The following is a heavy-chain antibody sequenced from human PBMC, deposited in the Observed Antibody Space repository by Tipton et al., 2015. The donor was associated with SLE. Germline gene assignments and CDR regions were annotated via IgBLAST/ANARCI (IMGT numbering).Heavy chain of an antibody. CDR2: IYTSGST. J-gene: IGHJ5*02. CDR3: AGLMVYAIAPSGWFDP. CDR1: GGSISSGSYY. V-gene: IGHV4-61*02. Sequence: LRLSCTVSGGSISSGSYYWSWIRQPAGKGLEWIGRIYTSGSTNYNPSLKSRVTISVDTSKNQFSLKLSSVTAADTAVYYCAGLMVYAIAPSGWFDPWGQGTLVTVSP. D-gene: IGHD2-8*01.